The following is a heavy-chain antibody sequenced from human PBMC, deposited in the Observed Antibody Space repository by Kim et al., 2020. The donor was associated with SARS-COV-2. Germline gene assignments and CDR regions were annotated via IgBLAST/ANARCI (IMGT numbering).Heavy chain of an antibody. J-gene: IGHJ5*02. CDR2: MNPNSGNT. Sequence: ASVKVSCKASGYTFTSYDINWVRQATGQGLEWMGWMNPNSGNTGYAQKFQGRVTMTRNTSISTAYMELSSLRSEDTAVYYCARGNLYYDILTGYYGVINWFDPWGQGTLVTVSS. CDR3: ARGNLYYDILTGYYGVINWFDP. V-gene: IGHV1-8*01. D-gene: IGHD3-9*01. CDR1: GYTFTSYD.